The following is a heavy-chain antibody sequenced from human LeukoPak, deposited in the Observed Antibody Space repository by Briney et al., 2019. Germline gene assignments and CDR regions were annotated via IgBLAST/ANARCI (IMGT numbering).Heavy chain of an antibody. CDR1: GFTFSSYG. Sequence: GGSLRLSCAASGFTFSSYGMHWVRQAPGKGLEWVAVIWYDGSNKYYADSVKGRFTISRDNSKNTLYLQMNSLRAEDTAVYYCARVWDTAMVWDAFDIWGQGTMVTVSS. CDR2: IWYDGSNK. V-gene: IGHV3-33*01. CDR3: ARVWDTAMVWDAFDI. D-gene: IGHD5-18*01. J-gene: IGHJ3*02.